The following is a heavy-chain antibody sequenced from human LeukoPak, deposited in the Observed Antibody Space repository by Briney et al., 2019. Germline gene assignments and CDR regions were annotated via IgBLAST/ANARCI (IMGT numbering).Heavy chain of an antibody. CDR1: GGSFSAYY. D-gene: IGHD5-12*01. J-gene: IGHJ4*02. CDR3: ARSPRYSGYDYGSDY. CDR2: INHSGRT. Sequence: PETLSLTCAVYGGSFSAYYWSWIRQPPGKGLEWIGEINHSGRTNYNASLKSRVTISVDTSKNQFSLKMSYVTAADTAVYYCARSPRYSGYDYGSDYWGRGILVTVSS. V-gene: IGHV4-34*01.